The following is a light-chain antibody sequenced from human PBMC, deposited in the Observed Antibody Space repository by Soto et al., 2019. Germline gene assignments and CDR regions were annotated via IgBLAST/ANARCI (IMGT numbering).Light chain of an antibody. CDR3: SSYAGGDSFK. J-gene: IGLJ2*01. CDR1: SSDVGGYNY. V-gene: IGLV2-14*01. CDR2: EVS. Sequence: QSALTQPASVSGSPGQSITISCTGTSSDVGGYNYVSWYQQHPGKAPKLMIYEVSNRPSGVSNRFSGPKSGNTASLTISGLQAEDEADYYCSSYAGGDSFKFRGGTKVTVL.